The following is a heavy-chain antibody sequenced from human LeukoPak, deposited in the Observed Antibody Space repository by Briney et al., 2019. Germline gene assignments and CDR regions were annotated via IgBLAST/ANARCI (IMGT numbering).Heavy chain of an antibody. CDR1: GDSISSTNFY. V-gene: IGHV4-39*07. J-gene: IGHJ4*02. CDR2: IYYTGTT. Sequence: SEALSLTCTVSGDSISSTNFYWGWIRQPPGGGLEWIGSIYYTGTTFDNPSLKSRVTLSVDTSKNQFSLRLTSVTAADTAFYYCAREEYSSDWYGHDSWGQGTLVTVSS. D-gene: IGHD6-13*01. CDR3: AREEYSSDWYGHDS.